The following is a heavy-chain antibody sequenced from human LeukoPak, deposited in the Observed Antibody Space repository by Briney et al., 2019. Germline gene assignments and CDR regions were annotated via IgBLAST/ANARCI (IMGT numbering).Heavy chain of an antibody. V-gene: IGHV3-7*01. CDR2: IKQDGGEI. CDR3: ARAKPNDYSNPLDS. J-gene: IGHJ5*01. D-gene: IGHD4-11*01. CDR1: GFTFSTYW. Sequence: GGSLRLSCVASGFTFSTYWMSWVRQAPGKGLEWVANIKQDGGEIYYADSVRGRFTISRDNARNSVYLQMNSLRAEDTAVFYCARAKPNDYSNPLDSWGQGTLVTVSS.